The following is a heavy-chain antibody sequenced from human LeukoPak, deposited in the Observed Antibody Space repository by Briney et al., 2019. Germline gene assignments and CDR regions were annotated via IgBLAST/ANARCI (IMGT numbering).Heavy chain of an antibody. J-gene: IGHJ5*02. Sequence: SVKVSCKASGGTFSSYAISWVRQAPGQGLEWMGGIIPIFGTANYAQKFQGRVTITTDESTSTAYMELSSLGSEDTAVYYCARDAPLGYSYGSLLLFDPWGQGTLVTVSS. CDR2: IIPIFGTA. CDR3: ARDAPLGYSYGSLLLFDP. V-gene: IGHV1-69*05. CDR1: GGTFSSYA. D-gene: IGHD5-18*01.